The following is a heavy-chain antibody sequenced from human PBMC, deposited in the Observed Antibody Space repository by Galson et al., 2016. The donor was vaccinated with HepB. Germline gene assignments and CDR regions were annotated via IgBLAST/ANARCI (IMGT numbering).Heavy chain of an antibody. V-gene: IGHV3-30*18. CDR1: GFLFRSYG. J-gene: IGHJ1*01. CDR3: SKDLNLYASGQYFQH. D-gene: IGHD2/OR15-2a*01. CDR2: ATFDGNE. Sequence: SLRLSCAASGFLFRSYGIHWVRQAPGKGLEWVAVATFDGNEHYADSVKGRFTVSRDNSKNTMFLQMNSLRPEDTAIYYCSKDLNLYASGQYFQHWGQGTLVTVSS.